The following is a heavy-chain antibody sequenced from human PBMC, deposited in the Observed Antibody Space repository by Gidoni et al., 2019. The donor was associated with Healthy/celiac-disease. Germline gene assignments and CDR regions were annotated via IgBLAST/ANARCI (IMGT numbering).Heavy chain of an antibody. Sequence: VQLVEPGGGLVKSGGSLRLSCAASGFTSSSYSMHWVSHAPGKGLEWFSSISSSRSYIYYADSVKGRFTISRDNDKNSLYLQMNSLRAEDTAVYYCARGGDCSGGSCYLLPYYYYYGMDVWGQGTTVTVSS. D-gene: IGHD2-15*01. V-gene: IGHV3-21*01. CDR1: GFTSSSYS. CDR2: ISSSRSYI. J-gene: IGHJ6*02. CDR3: ARGGDCSGGSCYLLPYYYYYGMDV.